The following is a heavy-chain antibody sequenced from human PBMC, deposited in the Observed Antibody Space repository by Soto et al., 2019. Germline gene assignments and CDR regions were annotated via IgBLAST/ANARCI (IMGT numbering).Heavy chain of an antibody. Sequence: SETLSLTCTVSGGSVTSGGFYWRWIRQPPGKGLEWIGNIYHSGSTRYNPSLKSRVTISVDTSKNQFSLNLSSVTTADTAVYYCARDQSFDRSYYYGIDFWGQGTTVTVSS. J-gene: IGHJ6*02. V-gene: IGHV4-61*08. CDR2: IYHSGST. CDR3: ARDQSFDRSYYYGIDF. CDR1: GGSVTSGGFY. D-gene: IGHD3-22*01.